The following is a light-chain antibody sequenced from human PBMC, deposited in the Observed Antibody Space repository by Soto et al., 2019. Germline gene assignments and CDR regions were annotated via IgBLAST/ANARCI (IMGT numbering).Light chain of an antibody. CDR1: QSIGNY. CDR3: QQSFRPHIT. V-gene: IGKV1-39*01. J-gene: IGKJ5*01. Sequence: IQVTQSTYSLSASVGDRVTITCRASQSIGNYLNWYQQKPGEVPKLLIYSASSLQSGVPSRFSGSASGTDFTLSISNLQPEDFATYYCQQSFRPHITFGQGTRLEIK. CDR2: SAS.